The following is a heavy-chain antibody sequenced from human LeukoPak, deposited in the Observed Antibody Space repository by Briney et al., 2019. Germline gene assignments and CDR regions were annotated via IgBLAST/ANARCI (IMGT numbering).Heavy chain of an antibody. Sequence: GASVKVSCKSSGYTFTSYGISWVRQAPGQGLEWMGWISAYNGNTNYAQKLQGRVTMTTDTSTSTAYMELRSLRSDDTAVYYCARGTMGEPYCSSTSCYLDYWGQGTLVTVSS. V-gene: IGHV1-18*01. CDR3: ARGTMGEPYCSSTSCYLDY. D-gene: IGHD2-2*01. CDR1: GYTFTSYG. CDR2: ISAYNGNT. J-gene: IGHJ4*02.